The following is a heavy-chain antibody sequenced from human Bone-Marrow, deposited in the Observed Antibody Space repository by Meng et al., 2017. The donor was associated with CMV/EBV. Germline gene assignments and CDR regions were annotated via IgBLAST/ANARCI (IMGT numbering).Heavy chain of an antibody. D-gene: IGHD1-26*01. Sequence: ASVKVSCKASGYTFTSYGISWVRQAPGQGLEWMGWINPNSGGTNYAQKFQGRVTMTRDTSISTAYMELRSLRSDDTAVYYCARDRISELVDFDAFDIWGQGTMVTVSS. CDR2: INPNSGGT. V-gene: IGHV1-2*02. J-gene: IGHJ3*02. CDR3: ARDRISELVDFDAFDI. CDR1: GYTFTSYG.